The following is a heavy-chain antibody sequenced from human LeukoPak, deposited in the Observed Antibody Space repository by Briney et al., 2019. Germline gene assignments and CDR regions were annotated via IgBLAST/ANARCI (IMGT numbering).Heavy chain of an antibody. J-gene: IGHJ4*02. CDR3: ARGRPHGNDY. Sequence: GGSLRLSCAASGFTFSSYWMNWARQAPGKGLEWVASINHNGNVNYYVDSVKGRFTISRDNAKNTLYLQMNSLRVEDTAVYYCARGRPHGNDYWGQGTLVTVSS. CDR2: INHNGNVN. V-gene: IGHV3-7*01. D-gene: IGHD4-23*01. CDR1: GFTFSSYW.